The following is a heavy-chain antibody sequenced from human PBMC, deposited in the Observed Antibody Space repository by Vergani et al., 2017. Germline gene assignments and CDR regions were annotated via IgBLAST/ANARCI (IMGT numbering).Heavy chain of an antibody. CDR2: VYTSGMT. CDR1: GGSINTGAYY. J-gene: IGHJ4*02. Sequence: QVQLQESGPRLVRPSQTLSLTCTVSGGSINTGAYYWSWIRQPAGKGLEWIGRVYTSGMTNYNPSLKSRVTILVDRSKSQLSLKLTSVTAADTAVYYCARGRVGDQGYGYWGQGTLVTVSS. V-gene: IGHV4-61*02. D-gene: IGHD2-15*01. CDR3: ARGRVGDQGYGY.